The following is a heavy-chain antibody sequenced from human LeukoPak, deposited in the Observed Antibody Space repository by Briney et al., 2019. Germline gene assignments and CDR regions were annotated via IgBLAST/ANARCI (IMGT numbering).Heavy chain of an antibody. J-gene: IGHJ4*02. D-gene: IGHD3-22*01. Sequence: GGSLRLSCAASGFTFSSYAMSWVRQAPGKGLEWVSAISGSGGSIYYADSVKGRFTISRDNAKNSLYLQMNSLRAEDTAVYYCARDQDSSGYYYVHFDYWGQGTLVTVSS. CDR2: ISGSGGSI. CDR1: GFTFSSYA. CDR3: ARDQDSSGYYYVHFDY. V-gene: IGHV3-23*01.